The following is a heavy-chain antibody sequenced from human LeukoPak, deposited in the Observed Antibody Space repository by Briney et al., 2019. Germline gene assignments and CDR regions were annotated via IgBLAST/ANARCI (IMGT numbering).Heavy chain of an antibody. V-gene: IGHV1-18*01. D-gene: IGHD2-2*01. Sequence: ASVKVSCKASGYTFTSYGISWVRQAPGQGLEWMGWISPYNGNTNYAQKLQGRVTMTTDTSTTTAYMELRGLRSDDTAVYYCARAYCSSTSCYRALYYMDVWGKGTTVTVSS. J-gene: IGHJ6*03. CDR3: ARAYCSSTSCYRALYYMDV. CDR1: GYTFTSYG. CDR2: ISPYNGNT.